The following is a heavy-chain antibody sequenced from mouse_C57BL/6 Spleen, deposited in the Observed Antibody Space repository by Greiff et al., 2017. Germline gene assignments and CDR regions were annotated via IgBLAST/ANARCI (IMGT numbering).Heavy chain of an antibody. D-gene: IGHD1-1*01. CDR3: ARGGDTTVVGYFDY. V-gene: IGHV1-4*01. CDR1: GYTFTSYT. CDR2: INPSSGYT. Sequence: VQLQQSGAELARPGASVKMSCKASGYTFTSYTMHWVKQRPGQGLEWIGYINPSSGYTKYNQKFKDKATLTADKSSSTAYMQLSSLTSEDSAVYYCARGGDTTVVGYFDYWGQGTTLTVSS. J-gene: IGHJ2*01.